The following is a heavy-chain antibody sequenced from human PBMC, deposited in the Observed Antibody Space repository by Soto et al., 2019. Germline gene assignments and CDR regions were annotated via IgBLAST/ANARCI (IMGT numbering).Heavy chain of an antibody. CDR1: GVSISSYY. Sequence: QVQLQESGPGLVKPSETLSLTCTVSGVSISSYYWNWIRQIPVEGLEWHGYIYYTGSTYYNPSLRRRVTIARATSQSQFSLNLASVTTADTAVYYCASRMVGFPFDYWRQGTLVTVSS. CDR2: IYYTGST. D-gene: IGHD2-8*01. J-gene: IGHJ4*02. CDR3: ASRMVGFPFDY. V-gene: IGHV4-59*01.